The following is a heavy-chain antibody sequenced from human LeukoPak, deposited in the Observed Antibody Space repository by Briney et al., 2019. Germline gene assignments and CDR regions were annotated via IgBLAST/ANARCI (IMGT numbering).Heavy chain of an antibody. CDR3: ASFRTGTTYWKFDY. CDR2: IIPILGIA. D-gene: IGHD1-1*01. CDR1: GGTFSSYT. J-gene: IGHJ4*02. V-gene: IGHV1-69*02. Sequence: SVKVSCKASGGTFSSYTISWVRQAPRQGLEWMGRIIPILGIANYAQKFQGRVTITADKSTSTAYMELSSLRSEDTAVCYCASFRTGTTYWKFDYWGQGTLVTVSS.